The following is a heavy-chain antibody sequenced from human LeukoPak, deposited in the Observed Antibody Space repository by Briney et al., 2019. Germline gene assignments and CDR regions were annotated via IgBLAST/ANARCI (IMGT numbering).Heavy chain of an antibody. CDR3: ARDESPSSSGRYFDAFNI. V-gene: IGHV3-21*01. CDR2: ITATSLHI. Sequence: PGGSLRLSCAASGVTFSGYSMNWVRQAPGKGLEWVSAITATSLHIYYADSVKGRFTISRDNAKNSLYLQMNSLRAEDTALYYCARDESPSSSGRYFDAFNIWGQGTMVTVSS. CDR1: GVTFSGYS. D-gene: IGHD3-10*01. J-gene: IGHJ3*02.